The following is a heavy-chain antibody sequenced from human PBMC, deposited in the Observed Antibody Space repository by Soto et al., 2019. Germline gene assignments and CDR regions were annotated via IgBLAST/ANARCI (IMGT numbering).Heavy chain of an antibody. J-gene: IGHJ4*02. Sequence: GESLKISCKASGYRFSTYWIGWVRQRPGKVPEWMAIIYPGDSDTRENPSFQGQVTISADKSSNTVHLQWRSLKASDTAIYYCARLGGVVDTGTWIQWGQGXPVTVYS. CDR2: IYPGDSDT. D-gene: IGHD3-22*01. CDR1: GYRFSTYW. CDR3: ARLGGVVDTGTWIQ. V-gene: IGHV5-51*01.